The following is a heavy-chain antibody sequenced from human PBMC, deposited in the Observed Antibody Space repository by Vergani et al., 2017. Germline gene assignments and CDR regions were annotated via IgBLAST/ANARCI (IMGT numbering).Heavy chain of an antibody. D-gene: IGHD2-15*01. V-gene: IGHV3-49*04. CDR3: TTSFCSGGSCYPFDY. J-gene: IGHJ4*02. CDR1: GFTFGDYA. CDR2: IRSKAYGGTT. Sequence: VQLVESGGGLVQPGRSLRLSCTASGFTFGDYAMSWVRQAPGKGLEWVGFIRSKAYGGTTEYAASVKGRFTISRDDSKSIAYLQMNSLKTEDTAVYYCTTSFCSGGSCYPFDYWGQGTLVTVSS.